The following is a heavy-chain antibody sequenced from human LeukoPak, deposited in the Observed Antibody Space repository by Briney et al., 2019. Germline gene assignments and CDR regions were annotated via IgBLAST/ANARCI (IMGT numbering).Heavy chain of an antibody. CDR2: INPNSGAT. CDR3: ARENWFDT. CDR1: GYTFIGYY. Sequence: GASVKVSCKASGYTFIGYYMHWVRQAPGQGLEWMGWINPNSGATNYARNFQGRVTMTRDTSITTTYMELSSLTSDDTAVYYCARENWFDTWGQGTLVTVSS. J-gene: IGHJ5*02. V-gene: IGHV1-2*02.